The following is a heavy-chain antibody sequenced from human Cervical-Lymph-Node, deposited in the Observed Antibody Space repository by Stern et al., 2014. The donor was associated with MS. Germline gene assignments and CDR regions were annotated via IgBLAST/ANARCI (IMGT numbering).Heavy chain of an antibody. V-gene: IGHV4-61*02. CDR3: ATDGEWGVPDY. CDR1: GVSMSSGSYH. J-gene: IGHJ4*02. D-gene: IGHD2-8*01. Sequence: VQLLESGPGLVKPSQTLSLTCTVSGVSMSSGSYHWSWIRQPAGKGLEWIGHIYTSGNTNYNPSLRGRVAMSVDTSKNQFSLKLSSVTAADTAVYYCATDGEWGVPDYWGQGALVIVSS. CDR2: IYTSGNT.